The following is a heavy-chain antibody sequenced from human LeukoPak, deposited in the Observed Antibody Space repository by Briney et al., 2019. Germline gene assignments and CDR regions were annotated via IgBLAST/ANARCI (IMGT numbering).Heavy chain of an antibody. Sequence: SETLSLTCAVSGDSFSGFYWTWIRQPPGKGLEWIGEINHSGSTKYNPSLKSRVTISIDTSKNQFSLKLSSVTAADTGVYYCARRPGYSSSSRIYFDSWDQGTLVTVSS. V-gene: IGHV4-34*01. D-gene: IGHD6-6*01. CDR1: GDSFSGFY. CDR2: INHSGST. CDR3: ARRPGYSSSSRIYFDS. J-gene: IGHJ4*02.